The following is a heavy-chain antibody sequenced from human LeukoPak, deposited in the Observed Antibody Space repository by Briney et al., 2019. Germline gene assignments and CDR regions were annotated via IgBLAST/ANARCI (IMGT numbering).Heavy chain of an antibody. J-gene: IGHJ6*03. Sequence: PSETLSLTCTVSGGSISSSSYYWGWIRQPPGKGLEWIGSIYYSGSTYYNPSLKSRVTISVDTSKNQFSLKLSSVTAADTAVYYCARDNALNNWSYKDPYYMDVWGKGTTVTVSS. V-gene: IGHV4-39*07. D-gene: IGHD1-7*01. CDR3: ARDNALNNWSYKDPYYMDV. CDR2: IYYSGST. CDR1: GGSISSSSYY.